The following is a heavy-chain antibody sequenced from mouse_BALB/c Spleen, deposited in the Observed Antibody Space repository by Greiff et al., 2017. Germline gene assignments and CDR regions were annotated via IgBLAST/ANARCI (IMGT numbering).Heavy chain of an antibody. CDR2: ISSGGST. V-gene: IGHV5-6-5*01. D-gene: IGHD2-4*01. CDR1: GFTFSSYA. Sequence: DVQLVESGGGLVKPGGSLKLSCAASGFTFSSYAMSWVRQTPEKRLEWVASISSGGSTYYPDSVKGRFTISRDNARNILYLQMSSLRSEDTAMYYCARGGGNMITTGFAYWGQGTLVTVSA. J-gene: IGHJ3*01. CDR3: ARGGGNMITTGFAY.